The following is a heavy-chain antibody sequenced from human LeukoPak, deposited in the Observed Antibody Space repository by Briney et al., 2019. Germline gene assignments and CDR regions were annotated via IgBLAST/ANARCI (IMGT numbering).Heavy chain of an antibody. Sequence: PSETLSLTCTVSGGSINSYDWSWMRQSPEKGLEWIGYLYYTGTTIYNPSLKSRVSISVDMSKKQFSLKLHSVTAADTAIYYCARRGGIPLGAFDIWGQGTMVTVSS. CDR2: LYYTGTT. CDR1: GGSINSYD. V-gene: IGHV4-59*01. CDR3: ARRGGIPLGAFDI. J-gene: IGHJ3*02. D-gene: IGHD1-26*01.